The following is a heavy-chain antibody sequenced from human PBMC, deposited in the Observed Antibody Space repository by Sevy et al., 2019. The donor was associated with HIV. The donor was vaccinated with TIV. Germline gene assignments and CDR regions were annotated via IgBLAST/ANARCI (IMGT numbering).Heavy chain of an antibody. J-gene: IGHJ5*02. D-gene: IGHD6-13*01. CDR3: AIGYCGTSSCYGSTWFDP. V-gene: IGHV1-18*01. Sequence: ASVKVSCQTSGYSFTNYGVSWVRQAPGQGLEWMGWISTYRGDSEYAEKFQGRVTLTRETSTRTAYMELRNPKSDDTAFYYCAIGYCGTSSCYGSTWFDPWGQGTLVTVSS. CDR2: ISTYRGDS. CDR1: GYSFTNYG.